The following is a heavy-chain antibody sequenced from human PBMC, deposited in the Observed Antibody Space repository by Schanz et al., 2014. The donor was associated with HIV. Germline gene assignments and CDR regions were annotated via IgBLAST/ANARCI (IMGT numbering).Heavy chain of an antibody. D-gene: IGHD3-16*01. V-gene: IGHV3-23*01. CDR1: GFSFSNYG. CDR3: ARVANWDYYGMDV. Sequence: DVRLLESGGGSVQPGGSLRLSCAASGFSFSNYGMSWVRQTSGKGLAWVSGISGSGGNTYYADSVKGRFSISRDNSKNTLYLQMNSLRAEDTAVYYCARVANWDYYGMDVWGRGTTVTVSS. CDR2: ISGSGGNT. J-gene: IGHJ6*02.